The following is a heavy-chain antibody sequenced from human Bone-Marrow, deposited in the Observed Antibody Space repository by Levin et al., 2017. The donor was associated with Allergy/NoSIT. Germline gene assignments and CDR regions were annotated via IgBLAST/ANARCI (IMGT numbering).Heavy chain of an antibody. CDR2: ISLNNGNT. Sequence: ASVKVSCKASGYAFTRYGVTWVRQAPGQGLEWLGWISLNNGNTRYAQKFQGRVTMTPDTSTSTVYMELSSLRSDDTATYYCARAVGYCGSGLCSILSFYHYYGMDVWGQGTTVTVSS. CDR1: GYAFTRYG. V-gene: IGHV1-18*01. CDR3: ARAVGYCGSGLCSILSFYHYYGMDV. J-gene: IGHJ6*02. D-gene: IGHD2-8*01.